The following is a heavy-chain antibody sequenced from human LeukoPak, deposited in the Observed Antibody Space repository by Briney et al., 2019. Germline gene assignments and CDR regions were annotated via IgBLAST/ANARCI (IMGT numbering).Heavy chain of an antibody. CDR3: AKRGVYCSGGTCYSYYFDY. Sequence: GGSLRLSCAASGFTFSSYWMNWVRQAPGKGLEWVASINQDGSEKYYLDSVKGRFTISRDNAKNSLYLQMNSLRDEDTAVYSCAKRGVYCSGGTCYSYYFDYWGQGILVTVSS. V-gene: IGHV3-7*01. CDR2: INQDGSEK. D-gene: IGHD2-15*01. CDR1: GFTFSSYW. J-gene: IGHJ4*02.